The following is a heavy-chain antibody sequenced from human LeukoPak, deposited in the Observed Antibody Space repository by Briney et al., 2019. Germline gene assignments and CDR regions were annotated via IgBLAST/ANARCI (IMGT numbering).Heavy chain of an antibody. V-gene: IGHV1-18*01. CDR3: ARVITMVRGVIITYYYYYMDV. D-gene: IGHD3-10*01. CDR2: ISAYNGNT. Sequence: ASVKVSCKASGYTFTSYGISWVRQAPGQGLEWMGWISAYNGNTTYAQKLQGRVTMTTDTSTSTAYMELRSLRSDDTAVYYCARVITMVRGVIITYYYYYMDVWGKGTTVTISS. CDR1: GYTFTSYG. J-gene: IGHJ6*03.